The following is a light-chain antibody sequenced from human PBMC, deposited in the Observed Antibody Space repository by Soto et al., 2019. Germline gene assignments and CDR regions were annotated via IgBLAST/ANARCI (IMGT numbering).Light chain of an antibody. V-gene: IGLV2-14*01. J-gene: IGLJ2*01. CDR1: SSDVGAYNY. CDR3: SSYTRSSTVV. CDR2: DVT. Sequence: QSALTQPASVSGSPGQSISTSCTGTSSDVGAYNYVSWYQQHPGKAPKLMIYDVTNRPSGISSRFSGSKSGNTASLTISGLQAEDEADYYCSSYTRSSTVVFGGGTQLTVL.